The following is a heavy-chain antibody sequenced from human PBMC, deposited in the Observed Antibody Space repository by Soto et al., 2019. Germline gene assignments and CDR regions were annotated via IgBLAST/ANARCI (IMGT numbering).Heavy chain of an antibody. V-gene: IGHV3-23*01. Sequence: EVQLLESGGGLVQPGGSLRLSCAASGFTFSSYVMSWVRQAPGKGLEWVSTIDGSGGSTYYADSVKGRFTISRDISKNTLYMQMNGLRAEETAVYYCAKRESCSGGNCPFDYWGQGTLVTVSS. CDR1: GFTFSSYV. CDR3: AKRESCSGGNCPFDY. J-gene: IGHJ4*02. CDR2: IDGSGGST. D-gene: IGHD2-15*01.